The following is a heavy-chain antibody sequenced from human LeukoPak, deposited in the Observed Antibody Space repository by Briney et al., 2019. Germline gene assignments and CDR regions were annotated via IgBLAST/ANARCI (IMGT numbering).Heavy chain of an antibody. J-gene: IGHJ4*02. Sequence: PGGSLRLSCAASGFIFNNYGLVWVRQAPGKGLEWVSAISNDGGGTTYADFVKGRFSVSRDNSKNTLFLQMNSLRAEDTALYYCAKGSSGYFFDLWGQGTLVTVCS. V-gene: IGHV3-23*01. CDR1: GFIFNNYG. CDR3: AKGSSGYFFDL. CDR2: ISNDGGGT. D-gene: IGHD3-22*01.